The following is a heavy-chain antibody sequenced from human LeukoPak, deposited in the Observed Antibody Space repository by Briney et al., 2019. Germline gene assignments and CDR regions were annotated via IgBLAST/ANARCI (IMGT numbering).Heavy chain of an antibody. CDR2: INHSGST. Sequence: SETLSLTCAVYGGSFSVYYWSWIRQPPGKGLEWIGEINHSGSTNYNPSLKSQVTISVDTSKNQFSLKLSSVTAADTAVYYCARDSRSWPRGWFDPWGQGTLVTVSS. D-gene: IGHD6-13*01. J-gene: IGHJ5*02. CDR1: GGSFSVYY. V-gene: IGHV4-34*01. CDR3: ARDSRSWPRGWFDP.